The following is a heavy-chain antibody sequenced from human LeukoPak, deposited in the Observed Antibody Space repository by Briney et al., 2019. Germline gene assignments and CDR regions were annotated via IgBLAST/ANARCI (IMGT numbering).Heavy chain of an antibody. J-gene: IGHJ4*02. Sequence: SSETLSLTCTVSGGSISSYYWSWIRQPPGKGLEWIGYIYYSGSTNYNPSLKSRVTILVDTSKNQFSLKLSSVTAADTAVYYCARVSYSSGWYAPYYFDYWGQGTLVTVSS. D-gene: IGHD6-19*01. CDR3: ARVSYSSGWYAPYYFDY. CDR1: GGSISSYY. V-gene: IGHV4-59*01. CDR2: IYYSGST.